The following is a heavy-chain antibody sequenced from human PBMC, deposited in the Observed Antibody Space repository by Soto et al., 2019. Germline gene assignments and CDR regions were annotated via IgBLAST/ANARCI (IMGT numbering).Heavy chain of an antibody. Sequence: PSQTLSLTCAISGYSVSGNSVAWNWIRQSPSRGPEWLGRTYFRSKWYNDYAVSVKSRIIINPDTSKNQFSLQLKSVTPEDTAVYYCARGIFRAVAGEFDYWGQGTLVTVSS. J-gene: IGHJ4*02. CDR2: TYFRSKWYN. CDR1: GYSVSGNSVA. V-gene: IGHV6-1*01. D-gene: IGHD6-19*01. CDR3: ARGIFRAVAGEFDY.